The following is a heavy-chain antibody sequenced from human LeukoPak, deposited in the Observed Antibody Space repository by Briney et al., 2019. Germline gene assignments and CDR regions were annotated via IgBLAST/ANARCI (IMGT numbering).Heavy chain of an antibody. CDR1: GGSISSSSYY. CDR3: ARGPRDGGATPVSWFDP. CDR2: IYYSGST. J-gene: IGHJ5*02. Sequence: PSETLSLTCTVSGGSISSSSYYWGWIRQPPGKGLEWIGRIYYSGSTYYNPSLKSRVTISVDTSKNQFSLKLRSVTAADTAVYYCARGPRDGGATPVSWFDPWGQGTLVTVSS. D-gene: IGHD1-26*01. V-gene: IGHV4-39*07.